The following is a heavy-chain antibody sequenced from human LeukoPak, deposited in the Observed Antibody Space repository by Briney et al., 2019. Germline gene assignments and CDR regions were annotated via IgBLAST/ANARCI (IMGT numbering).Heavy chain of an antibody. V-gene: IGHV4-4*02. Sequence: PSETLSLTCDVSGDSLSSNNWWSWVRPPPGKGLEWIGEIYYTWSTKYNPSLKSRVTISLDKSKNQISLKLNSMTAADTALYYCARAANSEYFDYWGQGILVTVSS. D-gene: IGHD1-7*01. J-gene: IGHJ4*02. CDR1: GDSLSSNNW. CDR3: ARAANSEYFDY. CDR2: IYYTWST.